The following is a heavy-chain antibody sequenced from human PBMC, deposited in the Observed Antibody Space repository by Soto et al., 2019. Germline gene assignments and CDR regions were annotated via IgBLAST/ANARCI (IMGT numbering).Heavy chain of an antibody. J-gene: IGHJ3*02. CDR3: ARLGVSDITFGGVIASGAFDI. CDR2: IYPGDSDT. Sequence: GESLKISCKGSGYSFTSYWIGWVRQMPGKGLEWMGIIYPGDSDTRYSPSFQGQYTITADNSISTASLQWISLKASDTAMYYFARLGVSDITFGGVIASGAFDIWGQGTMVTFSS. V-gene: IGHV5-51*01. CDR1: GYSFTSYW. D-gene: IGHD3-16*02.